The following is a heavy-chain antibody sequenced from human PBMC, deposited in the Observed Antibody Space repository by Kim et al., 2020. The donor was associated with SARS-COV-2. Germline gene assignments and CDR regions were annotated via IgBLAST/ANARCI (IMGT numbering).Heavy chain of an antibody. CDR2: IWYDGSNK. CDR1: GFTFSSYG. J-gene: IGHJ4*02. V-gene: IGHV3-33*01. D-gene: IGHD5-18*01. CDR3: ARDRDTAMVTLDY. Sequence: GGSLRLSGAASGFTFSSYGMHWVRQAPGKRLEWVAVIWYDGSNKYYADSVKGRFTISRDNSKNTQYLQMNSLRAEDTAVYYCARDRDTAMVTLDYWGQGT.